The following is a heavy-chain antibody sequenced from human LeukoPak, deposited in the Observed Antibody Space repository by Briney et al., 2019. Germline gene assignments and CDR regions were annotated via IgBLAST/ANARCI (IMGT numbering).Heavy chain of an antibody. Sequence: GGSLRLSCAASGFTFSSYSMNWVRQAPGKGLEWVSYISSSSSTIYYADSVKGRFTISRDNAKNSLYLQMNSLRAEDTAVYYCATRLKVSWFDPWGQGTLVTVSS. CDR1: GFTFSSYS. CDR2: ISSSSSTI. V-gene: IGHV3-48*04. J-gene: IGHJ5*02. D-gene: IGHD6-25*01. CDR3: ATRLKVSWFDP.